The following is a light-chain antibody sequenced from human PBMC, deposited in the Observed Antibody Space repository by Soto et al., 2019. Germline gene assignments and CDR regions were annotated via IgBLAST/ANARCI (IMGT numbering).Light chain of an antibody. CDR1: SSDVGGYNY. V-gene: IGLV2-14*01. CDR2: DVT. Sequence: QSVLTQPASVSGSPGQSITISCTGTSSDVGGYNYVSWYQQYPGKAPKVMIYDVTNRPSGVSNRFSGSRSGNTAPLTISGLQAEDGADYYCCSFTTSSTYVFGTGTQLPS. J-gene: IGLJ1*01. CDR3: CSFTTSSTYV.